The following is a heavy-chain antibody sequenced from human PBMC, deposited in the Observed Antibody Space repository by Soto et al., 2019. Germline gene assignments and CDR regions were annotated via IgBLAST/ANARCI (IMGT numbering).Heavy chain of an antibody. J-gene: IGHJ4*02. V-gene: IGHV3-30-3*01. CDR1: GFAFSSYA. D-gene: IGHD2-2*01. CDR3: AKEQTHSEADTSSIFDY. Sequence: QVQVVESGGGVVQPGRSLRLSCADSGFAFSSYAMQWVRQAPGKGLEWVGVISNDGSNKYYADSVKGRFTISRDNSKNTISLQMNSLRAEDTAVYYCAKEQTHSEADTSSIFDYWGQGTLVSVSS. CDR2: ISNDGSNK.